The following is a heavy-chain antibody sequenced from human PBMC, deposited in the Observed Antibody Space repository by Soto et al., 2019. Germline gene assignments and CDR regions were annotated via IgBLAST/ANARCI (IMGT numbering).Heavy chain of an antibody. J-gene: IGHJ4*02. CDR2: IWYDGSNK. CDR1: GFTFSSYG. V-gene: IGHV3-33*01. D-gene: IGHD1-1*01. Sequence: GGSLRLSCAASGFTFSSYGMHWVRQAPGKGLEWVAVIWYDGSNKYYADSVKGRFTISRDNSKNTLYLQMNSLRAEDTAVYYCARDKVFDGKYLQASSFDYWGQGTLVTVSS. CDR3: ARDKVFDGKYLQASSFDY.